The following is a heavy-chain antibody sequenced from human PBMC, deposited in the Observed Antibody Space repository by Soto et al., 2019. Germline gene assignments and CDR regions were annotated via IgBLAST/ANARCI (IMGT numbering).Heavy chain of an antibody. CDR3: AKDSLLYPFGGVIGNYYGMDV. D-gene: IGHD3-16*02. V-gene: IGHV3-23*01. CDR2: ISGSGGST. J-gene: IGHJ6*02. CDR1: GFTFSSYA. Sequence: PGGSLRLSCAASGFTFSSYAMSWVRQAPGKGLEWVSAISGSGGSTYYADSVKGRFTISRDNSKNTLYLQMNSLRAEDTAVYYCAKDSLLYPFGGVIGNYYGMDVWGQGTTVTVSS.